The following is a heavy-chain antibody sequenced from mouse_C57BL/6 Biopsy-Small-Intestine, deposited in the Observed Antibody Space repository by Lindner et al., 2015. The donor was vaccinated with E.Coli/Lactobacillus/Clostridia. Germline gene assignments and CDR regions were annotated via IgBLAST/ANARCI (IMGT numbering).Heavy chain of an antibody. V-gene: IGHV5-17*01. Sequence: VQLQESGGGLVKPGGSLKLSCAASGFTFSDYGVHWVRQAPEKGLEWVAYISSGSGTIYYADTVKGRFTISRDNAKNTLFLQMTSLRSEDTAMYYCARPDPAWFAYWGQGTLVTVSA. CDR3: ARPDPAWFAY. J-gene: IGHJ3*01. CDR2: ISSGSGTI. CDR1: GFTFSDYG.